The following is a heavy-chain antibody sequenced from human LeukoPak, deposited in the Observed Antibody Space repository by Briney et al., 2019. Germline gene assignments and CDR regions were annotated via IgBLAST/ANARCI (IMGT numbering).Heavy chain of an antibody. CDR2: ISAYNGNT. V-gene: IGHV1-18*01. J-gene: IGHJ6*02. D-gene: IGHD2-2*01. Sequence: ASVKVSCKASGYTFTSHGISWVRQAPGQGLEWMGWISAYNGNTNYAQKLQGRVTMTTDTSTSTAYMELRSLRSDDTAVYYCASASSPYYYYGMDVWGQGTTVTVSS. CDR3: ASASSPYYYYGMDV. CDR1: GYTFTSHG.